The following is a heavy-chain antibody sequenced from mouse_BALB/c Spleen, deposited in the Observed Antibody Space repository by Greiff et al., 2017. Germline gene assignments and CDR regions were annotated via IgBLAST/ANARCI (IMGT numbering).Heavy chain of an antibody. D-gene: IGHD2-4*01. CDR2: IDPSDSYT. V-gene: IGHV1-69*02. Sequence: QVQLQQSGAELVKPGASVKLSCKASGYTFTSYWMHWVKQRPGQGLEWIGEIDPSDSYTNYNQKFKGKATLTVDKSSSTAYMQLSSLTSEDSAVYYCARSDMITTRGYAMDYWGQGTSVTVSS. CDR3: ARSDMITTRGYAMDY. CDR1: GYTFTSYW. J-gene: IGHJ4*01.